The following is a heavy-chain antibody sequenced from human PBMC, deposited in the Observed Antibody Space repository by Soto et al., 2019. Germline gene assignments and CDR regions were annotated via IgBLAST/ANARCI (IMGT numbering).Heavy chain of an antibody. Sequence: SETLSLTCTVSGGSISSYYWSWIRQPPGKGLEWIGHIYYSGSTNYNPSLKSRVTISVDTSKNQFSLKLSSVTAADTAVYYCARRGSHPAYSSGWGEYFQHWGQGTLVTVSS. V-gene: IGHV4-59*08. D-gene: IGHD6-19*01. CDR3: ARRGSHPAYSSGWGEYFQH. J-gene: IGHJ1*01. CDR2: IYYSGST. CDR1: GGSISSYY.